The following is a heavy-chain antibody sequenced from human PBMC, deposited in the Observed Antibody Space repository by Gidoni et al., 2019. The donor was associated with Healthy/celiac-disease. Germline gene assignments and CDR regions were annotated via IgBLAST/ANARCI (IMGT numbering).Heavy chain of an antibody. CDR3: AKDKDDFWSGYYPHFDY. D-gene: IGHD3-3*01. Sequence: VQLLESGGGLLQPGGSLRLSCAASGFTFSSYAMSWVRQAPGKGLEWVSAISGSGGSTYYADSVKGRFTISRDNSKNTLYLQMNSLRAEDTAVYYCAKDKDDFWSGYYPHFDYWGQGTLVTVSS. CDR2: ISGSGGST. V-gene: IGHV3-23*01. J-gene: IGHJ4*02. CDR1: GFTFSSYA.